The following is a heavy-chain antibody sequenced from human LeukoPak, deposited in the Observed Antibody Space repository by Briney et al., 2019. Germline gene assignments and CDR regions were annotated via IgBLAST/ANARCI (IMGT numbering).Heavy chain of an antibody. Sequence: GSLRLSCAASGFTFSKYWIHWVRQAPGKGLVGVSRTNPDGSNTDYVDSVRGRFTISRDNAKNTIYLQMNSLTAEDTAVYYCVRGSHDWYGIDYWGQGTLVTVSS. V-gene: IGHV3-74*01. CDR3: VRGSHDWYGIDY. CDR1: GFTFSKYW. J-gene: IGHJ4*02. CDR2: TNPDGSNT. D-gene: IGHD3-9*01.